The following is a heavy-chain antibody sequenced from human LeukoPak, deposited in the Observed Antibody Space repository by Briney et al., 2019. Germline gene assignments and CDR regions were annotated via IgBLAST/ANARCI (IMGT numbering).Heavy chain of an antibody. CDR2: IYHSGST. Sequence: SETLSLTCAVYGGSFSGYYWSWIRQPPGKGLEWIGEIYHSGSTNYNPSLKSRVTISVDKSKNQFSLKLSSVTAADTAVYYCARGGQEALDYWGQGTLVTVSS. CDR1: GGSFSGYY. V-gene: IGHV4-34*01. CDR3: ARGGQEALDY. J-gene: IGHJ4*02.